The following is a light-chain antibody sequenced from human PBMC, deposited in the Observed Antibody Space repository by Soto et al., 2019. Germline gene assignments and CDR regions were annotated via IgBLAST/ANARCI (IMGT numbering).Light chain of an antibody. J-gene: IGLJ3*02. Sequence: QSVLTQPPSVSAAPGQKVTISCSGSSSNIGNNYVSWYQQLPGTTPKLLIYDNNNRPSGIPDRCSGSKSGTSAALGITGLLPGDEADYYCGPCDFSLSVWVFGAGTKLTVL. CDR3: GPCDFSLSVWV. CDR2: DNN. CDR1: SSNIGNNY. V-gene: IGLV1-51*01.